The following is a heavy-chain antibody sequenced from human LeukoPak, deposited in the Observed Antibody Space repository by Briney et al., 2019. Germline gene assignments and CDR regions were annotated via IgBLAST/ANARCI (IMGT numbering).Heavy chain of an antibody. J-gene: IGHJ4*02. D-gene: IGHD2-2*01. CDR3: TTLKAGTSSFL. Sequence: GGSLRLSCAASGFPYINAWMSWVRQAPGKGRECVGRIKSKTDGGTADYAAPVKGRFTISRDDSKNTLYLQFSSLKTEDTAVYYCTTLKAGTSSFLWGQGTLVTVSS. CDR2: IKSKTDGGTA. V-gene: IGHV3-15*01. CDR1: GFPYINAW.